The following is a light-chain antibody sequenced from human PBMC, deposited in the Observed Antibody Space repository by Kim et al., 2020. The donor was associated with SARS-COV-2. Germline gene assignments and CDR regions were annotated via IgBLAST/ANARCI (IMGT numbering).Light chain of an antibody. V-gene: IGLV2-14*03. CDR3: SSYTSSSTPYV. J-gene: IGLJ1*01. CDR1: IRDVGGYNY. Sequence: QPIAIPCTGTIRDVGGYNYVSWYQQHPGKAPKLMIYDVNNRPSGVSNRFSGSKSGNTASLTISGLQAEDEADYYCSSYTSSSTPYVFGTGTKVTVL. CDR2: DVN.